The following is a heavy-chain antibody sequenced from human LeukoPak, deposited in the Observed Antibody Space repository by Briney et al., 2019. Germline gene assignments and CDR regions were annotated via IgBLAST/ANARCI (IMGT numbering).Heavy chain of an antibody. J-gene: IGHJ6*02. CDR3: ARAFLRGSDGMDV. CDR2: ISYDGSNK. CDR1: GFTFSSYA. Sequence: GGSLRLSCAASGFTFSSYAMHWVRQAPGKGLEWGAVISYDGSNKYYADSVKGRFTISRDNSKNTLYLQMNSLRAEDTAVYYCARAFLRGSDGMDVWGQGTTVTVSS. V-gene: IGHV3-30*04. D-gene: IGHD3-16*01.